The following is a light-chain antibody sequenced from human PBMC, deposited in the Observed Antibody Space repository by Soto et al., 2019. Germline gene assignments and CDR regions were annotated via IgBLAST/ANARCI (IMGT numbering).Light chain of an antibody. Sequence: QSVLTQSPSASASLGASVKLTCTLSSGHSNYAIAWHQQRPEKGPRYLMKLNSDGSHSKGDGIPDRFSGSISGAERYLTISSLQSEDEAEYYCQTWGTGIQVFGGGTKLTVL. V-gene: IGLV4-69*01. CDR1: SGHSNYA. CDR3: QTWGTGIQV. CDR2: LNSDGSH. J-gene: IGLJ2*01.